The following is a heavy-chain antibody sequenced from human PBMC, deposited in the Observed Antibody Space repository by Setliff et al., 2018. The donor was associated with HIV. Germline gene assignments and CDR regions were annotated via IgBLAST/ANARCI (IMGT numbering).Heavy chain of an antibody. CDR3: AKQVATAADYYFDC. J-gene: IGHJ4*01. CDR1: GFTFGSYA. D-gene: IGHD6-13*01. V-gene: IGHV3-23*01. Sequence: GGSLRLSCAPSGFTFGSYAMSWVRQAPGKGLEWVSVISGSGDSTFYADSLKGRFTISRDSSKNTLSLQMNSLRAEDTAVYYCAKQVATAADYYFDCWGQGTLVTVSS. CDR2: ISGSGDST.